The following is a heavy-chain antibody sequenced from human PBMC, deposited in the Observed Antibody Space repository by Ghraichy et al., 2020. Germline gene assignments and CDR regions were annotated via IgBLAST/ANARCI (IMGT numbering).Heavy chain of an antibody. CDR1: GYTFTSYD. Sequence: ASVKVSCKASGYTFTSYDINWVRQATGQGLEWMGWMNPNSGNTGYAQKFQGRVTMTRNTSISTAYMELSSLRSEDTAVYYCARKSKLPPFGYYGMDVWGQGTTVTVSS. CDR3: ARKSKLPPFGYYGMDV. V-gene: IGHV1-8*01. CDR2: MNPNSGNT. D-gene: IGHD2-15*01. J-gene: IGHJ6*02.